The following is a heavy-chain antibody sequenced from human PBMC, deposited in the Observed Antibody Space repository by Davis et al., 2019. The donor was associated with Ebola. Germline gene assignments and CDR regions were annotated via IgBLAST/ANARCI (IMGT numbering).Heavy chain of an antibody. J-gene: IGHJ4*02. CDR1: GGSISNYY. V-gene: IGHV4-59*01. Sequence: SETLSLTCTVSGGSISNYYWSWIRQPPGKGLEWIGYIYFSGSTNYNPSLKSRLTISVDTSRNQFSLKVSSVTAADTAVYYCARADGDYVHFDYWGQGILVTVSS. CDR3: ARADGDYVHFDY. CDR2: IYFSGST. D-gene: IGHD4-17*01.